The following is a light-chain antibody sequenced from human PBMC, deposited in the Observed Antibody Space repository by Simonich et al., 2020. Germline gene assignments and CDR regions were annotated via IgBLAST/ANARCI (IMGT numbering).Light chain of an antibody. J-gene: IGLJ3*02. CDR1: TGAVTSVYY. Sequence: QTVVTQEPSLTVSPEGTVTLTCASSTGAVTSVYYPNWFQQKPGQAPRALIYDTRNKHSCKPARFSGSLRGGKAALTLSGAQPEDEAEYYCLLSYSGAWVFGGGTKLTVL. V-gene: IGLV7-43*01. CDR2: DTR. CDR3: LLSYSGAWV.